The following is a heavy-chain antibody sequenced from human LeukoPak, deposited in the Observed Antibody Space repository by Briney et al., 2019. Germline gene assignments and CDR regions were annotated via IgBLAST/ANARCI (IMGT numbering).Heavy chain of an antibody. CDR1: GFTSSSYW. CDR3: ARDRSHMDV. Sequence: PGGSLRLSCAASGFTSSSYWMSWVRQAPGKGLEWVANIKQDGSEKYYVDSVKGRFTISRDNAKNSLYLQMNSLRAEDTAVYYCARDRSHMDVWGKGTTVTVSS. V-gene: IGHV3-7*01. CDR2: IKQDGSEK. J-gene: IGHJ6*03.